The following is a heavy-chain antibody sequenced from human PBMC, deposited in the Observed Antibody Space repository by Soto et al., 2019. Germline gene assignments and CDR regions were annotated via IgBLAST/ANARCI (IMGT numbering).Heavy chain of an antibody. V-gene: IGHV1-18*01. Sequence: QVQFVQSGAEVKEPGDSVKVSCRASGYIFTSNDITWVRQAPGQGLEWMGWIRVRNGDTRYAPKFRGRVTVTRDTSTSTAYMELRSLRSDDTAVYYCARESRTWVDGVIGPGDYWGQGTLVTVSS. CDR3: ARESRTWVDGVIGPGDY. J-gene: IGHJ4*02. CDR1: GYIFTSND. CDR2: IRVRNGDT. D-gene: IGHD3-10*01.